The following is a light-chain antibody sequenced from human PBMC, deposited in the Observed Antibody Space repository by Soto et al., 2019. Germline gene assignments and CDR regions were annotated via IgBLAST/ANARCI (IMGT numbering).Light chain of an antibody. Sequence: QSVLTQPASVSGSPGQSITISCTRTTSDVGGYNFVSWYQQHPGKAPKLLIYGVTDRPSGVSNRFSGSKSGNTASLTISGLQAEDEADYYCSSYTSGTTGVFGTGTKVTVL. CDR2: GVT. J-gene: IGLJ1*01. V-gene: IGLV2-14*01. CDR3: SSYTSGTTGV. CDR1: TSDVGGYNF.